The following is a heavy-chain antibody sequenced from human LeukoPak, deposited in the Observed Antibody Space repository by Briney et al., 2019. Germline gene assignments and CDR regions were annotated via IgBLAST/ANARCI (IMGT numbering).Heavy chain of an antibody. CDR1: GGSISSYY. Sequence: SETLFLTCTVSGGSISSYYWSWLRQPPGKGLEWIGYIYYSGSTNYNPSLKSRVTISVDTSKNRFSLKLSSVTAADTAVYYCARGIVGSGLYMDVWGKGTTVTVSS. V-gene: IGHV4-59*01. D-gene: IGHD3-3*01. J-gene: IGHJ6*03. CDR3: ARGIVGSGLYMDV. CDR2: IYYSGST.